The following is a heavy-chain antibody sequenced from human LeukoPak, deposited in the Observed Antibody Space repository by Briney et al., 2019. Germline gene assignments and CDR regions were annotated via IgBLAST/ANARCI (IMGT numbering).Heavy chain of an antibody. J-gene: IGHJ4*02. CDR3: VRAAGYSSTWYEL. CDR2: ISGSAGST. D-gene: IGHD6-13*01. V-gene: IGHV3-23*01. CDR1: GFTFSSHA. Sequence: GGSLRLSCAGSGFTFSSHAMSWVRQAPGEGLEWVSGISGSAGSTYYADSVKGRFSISRDNSKNTLFLQMNSLRAEDTAIYYCVRAAGYSSTWYELWGQGTLVTVSS.